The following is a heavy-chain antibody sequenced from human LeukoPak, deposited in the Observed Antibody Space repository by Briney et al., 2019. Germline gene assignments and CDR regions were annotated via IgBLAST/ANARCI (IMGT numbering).Heavy chain of an antibody. D-gene: IGHD3-10*01. CDR2: KYYSGST. CDR3: ASYYYGSGRHNWFDP. V-gene: IGHV4-59*13. Sequence: SETLSLTCTVSGRSISSYYWSWIRQPPGKVVEWIGSKYYSGSTNYNPSLKSRVTTSVDTSKSQFSLKLSSVTAADTAVCYCASYYYGSGRHNWFDPWGQGTLVTVSS. CDR1: GRSISSYY. J-gene: IGHJ5*02.